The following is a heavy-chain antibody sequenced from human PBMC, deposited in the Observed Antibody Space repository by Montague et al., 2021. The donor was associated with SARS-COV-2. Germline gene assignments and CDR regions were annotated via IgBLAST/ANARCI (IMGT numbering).Heavy chain of an antibody. CDR3: ARVGRGSSWYEVAFDI. CDR2: IYNSGST. Sequence: SETLSLTCTVSGGSISRYSWTWIRQPPGKGLEWIGYIYNSGSTNYNPSLTSRVTISVDTSKNQFSLKLCSVAAADTAVYYCARVGRGSSWYEVAFDIWGQGTVVTVSS. V-gene: IGHV4-59*01. J-gene: IGHJ3*02. D-gene: IGHD6-13*01. CDR1: GGSISRYS.